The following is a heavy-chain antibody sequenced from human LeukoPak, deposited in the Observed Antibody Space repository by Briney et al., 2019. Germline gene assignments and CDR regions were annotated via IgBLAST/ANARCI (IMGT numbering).Heavy chain of an antibody. CDR3: ARGNHYYHSSAYLAWESFQH. CDR1: GGSISSYY. CDR2: IYYSGST. J-gene: IGHJ1*01. V-gene: IGHV4-39*07. D-gene: IGHD3-22*01. Sequence: SETLSLTCTVSGGSISSYYWGWIRQPPGKGLEWIGSIYYSGSTYYNPSLKSRVTISVDTSKNQFSLKLSSVTAADTAVYYCARGNHYYHSSAYLAWESFQHWGQGTLVTVSS.